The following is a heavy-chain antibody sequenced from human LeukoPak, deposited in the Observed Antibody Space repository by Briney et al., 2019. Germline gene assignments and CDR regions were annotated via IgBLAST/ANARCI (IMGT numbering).Heavy chain of an antibody. CDR3: AKDGPLWGRLSYMDV. Sequence: GGSLRLSCVVSEFTFSTYGMHWVRQAPGKGLEWVAFIRYDGSNKYYADSVQGRFTISRDNSKNTLYLQMNSLRAEDTAVYYCAKDGPLWGRLSYMDVWDKGTTVTVSS. D-gene: IGHD1-26*01. V-gene: IGHV3-30*02. J-gene: IGHJ6*03. CDR1: EFTFSTYG. CDR2: IRYDGSNK.